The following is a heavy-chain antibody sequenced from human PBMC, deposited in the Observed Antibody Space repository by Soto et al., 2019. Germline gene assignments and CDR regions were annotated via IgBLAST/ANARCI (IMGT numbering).Heavy chain of an antibody. J-gene: IGHJ5*02. CDR2: IYYSGST. CDR1: GGSLSSSSYY. Sequence: SDTLSLTCTVSGGSLSSSSYYWGWIRQPPGKGLEWIGSIYYSGSTYYNPSLKSRVTISVDTSKNQFSLKLSSVTAADTAVYYCARPRITMVRGVIDHSNWFDPWGQGTLVTVSS. D-gene: IGHD3-10*01. CDR3: ARPRITMVRGVIDHSNWFDP. V-gene: IGHV4-39*01.